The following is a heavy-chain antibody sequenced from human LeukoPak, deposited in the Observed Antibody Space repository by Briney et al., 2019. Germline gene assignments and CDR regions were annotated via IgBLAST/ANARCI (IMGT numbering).Heavy chain of an antibody. CDR2: ISAYNGNT. CDR1: GYTFTSYG. J-gene: IGHJ4*02. Sequence: ASVKVSCKASGYTFTSYGISWVRQAPGQGLEWMGWISAYNGNTNYAQKLQGRVTMTTDTSTSTAYMELRSLRSDDTAVYYSARDRLGIAAAGTGFDYWGQGTLVTVSS. V-gene: IGHV1-18*04. CDR3: ARDRLGIAAAGTGFDY. D-gene: IGHD6-13*01.